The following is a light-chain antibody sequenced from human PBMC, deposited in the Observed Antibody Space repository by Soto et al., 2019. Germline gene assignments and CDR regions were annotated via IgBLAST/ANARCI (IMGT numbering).Light chain of an antibody. CDR3: QQFNSFPLT. CDR2: AAS. Sequence: DIQMTQSPSSVSASVGDRITITCRASQGISTWLAWYQQKPGKVPKLLIYAASTLQSGVPSRFSASASVTDFTLNISILQPEDFATYYCQQFNSFPLTFGGGTEVEI. CDR1: QGISTW. J-gene: IGKJ4*01. V-gene: IGKV1D-12*01.